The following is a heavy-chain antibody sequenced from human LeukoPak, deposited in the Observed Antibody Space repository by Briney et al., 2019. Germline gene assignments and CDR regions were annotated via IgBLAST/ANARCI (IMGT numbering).Heavy chain of an antibody. J-gene: IGHJ4*02. CDR1: GFTLSSYA. CDR3: VKHSGGVYGNSDY. V-gene: IGHV3-23*01. CDR2: VGRSGADT. D-gene: IGHD1-1*01. Sequence: PGGSLRLSCAASGFTLSSYAVSWFRQAPGKGLEWVSTVGRSGADTYYADSVRGRFTISKDSSKNTLQMNSLSAEDTAIYYCVKHSGGVYGNSDYWGQGILVTVSS.